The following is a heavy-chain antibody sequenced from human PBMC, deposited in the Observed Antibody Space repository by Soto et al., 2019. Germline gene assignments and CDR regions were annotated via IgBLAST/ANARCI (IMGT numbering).Heavy chain of an antibody. CDR3: ARDGGIAARPQPFDY. V-gene: IGHV4-31*03. J-gene: IGHJ4*02. CDR1: GGSISSGGYY. CDR2: IYYSGST. D-gene: IGHD6-6*01. Sequence: SETLSLTCTVSGGSISSGGYYWSWIRQHPGKGLEWIGYIYYSGSTYYNPSLKSRVTISVDTSKNQFSLKLSSVAAADTAVYYCARDGGIAARPQPFDYWGQGTLVTVSS.